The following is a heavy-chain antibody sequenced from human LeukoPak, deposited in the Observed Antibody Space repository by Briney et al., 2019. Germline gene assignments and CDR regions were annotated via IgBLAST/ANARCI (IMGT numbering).Heavy chain of an antibody. Sequence: SETLSLTCTVTGGSISSYYWSSIRQPQGKGVEWIGYIYYSGSTNYSPSLKSRVTISVDTSKNQFSLKLSSVTAADTAVYYCARHPSGSSWFDFYFDYWGQGTLVTVSS. J-gene: IGHJ4*02. D-gene: IGHD6-13*01. CDR1: GGSISSYY. CDR3: ARHPSGSSWFDFYFDY. CDR2: IYYSGST. V-gene: IGHV4-59*08.